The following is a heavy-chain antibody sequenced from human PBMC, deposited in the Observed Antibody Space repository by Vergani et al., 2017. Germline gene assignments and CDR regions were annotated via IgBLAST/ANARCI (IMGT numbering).Heavy chain of an antibody. V-gene: IGHV3-48*03. CDR3: AREGRGDFWSGYPCDY. CDR2: ISSSGSTI. Sequence: EVQLVESGGGLVQPGGSLRLSCAASGFTFSSYEMNWVRQAPGKGLEWVSYISSSGSTIYYADSVKGRFTISRDNAKNSLYLQMNSLRAEDTAVYYCAREGRGDFWSGYPCDYWGQGTLVTVSS. D-gene: IGHD3-3*01. CDR1: GFTFSSYE. J-gene: IGHJ4*02.